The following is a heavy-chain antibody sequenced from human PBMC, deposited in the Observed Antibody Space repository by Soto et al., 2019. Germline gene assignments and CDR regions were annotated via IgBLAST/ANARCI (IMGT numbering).Heavy chain of an antibody. J-gene: IGHJ4*02. Sequence: PXVSLTLFCAAPGFTFSSYCMHWVGQAPGKGLEWVAVIWYDGSNKYYADSVKGRFTISRDNSKNTLYLQMNSLTAEDTAVYYCARVSSCSSTTCYNFDWWGQGTLVTAPQ. V-gene: IGHV3-33*01. CDR2: IWYDGSNK. CDR1: GFTFSSYC. CDR3: ARVSSCSSTTCYNFDW. D-gene: IGHD2-2*02.